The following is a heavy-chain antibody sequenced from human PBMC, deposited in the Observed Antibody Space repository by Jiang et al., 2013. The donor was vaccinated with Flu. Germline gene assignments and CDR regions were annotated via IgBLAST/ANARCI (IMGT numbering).Heavy chain of an antibody. CDR1: GFTFRTYG. J-gene: IGHJ4*02. Sequence: QLVESGGGVVQPGRSLRLSCAASGFTFRTYGMHWVRQAPGKGLEWVALISYDGNTKFYADSVRGRFSISRDNSNNSVFLQMDNLRVEDTAVYFCAKDRGSGAYRLFYLHYWGQGTLVTVSS. V-gene: IGHV3-30*18. CDR3: AKDRGSGAYRLFYLHY. D-gene: IGHD1-26*01. CDR2: ISYDGNTK.